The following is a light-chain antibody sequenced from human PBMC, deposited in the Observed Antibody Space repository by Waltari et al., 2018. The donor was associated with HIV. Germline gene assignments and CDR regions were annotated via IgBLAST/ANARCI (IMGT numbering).Light chain of an antibody. J-gene: IGKJ5*01. CDR2: KVS. V-gene: IGKV2-30*01. CDR1: QSLVYSDGNTY. Sequence: DVVMTQSPLSLPVTLGQPASISCRSSQSLVYSDGNTYLNWFHQRPGQSPRRLFYKVSNRDSGVPDRFSCRWSDTDFTLKISRVEAEDVGVYYCMQGTHWPLTFGQGTRLGIK. CDR3: MQGTHWPLT.